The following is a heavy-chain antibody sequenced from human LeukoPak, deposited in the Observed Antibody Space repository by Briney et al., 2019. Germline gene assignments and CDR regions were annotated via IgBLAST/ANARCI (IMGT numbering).Heavy chain of an antibody. V-gene: IGHV3-30*04. CDR3: AREGYQYYFDY. D-gene: IGHD2-2*01. J-gene: IGHJ4*02. CDR2: ISYDGSNK. CDR1: GFTFSSYA. Sequence: GRSLRLSCAASGFTFSSYAMHWVRQAPCKGLEWVAVISYDGSNKYYADSVKGRFTISRDNSKNTLYLQMNSLRAEDTAVYYCAREGYQYYFDYWGQGTLVTVSS.